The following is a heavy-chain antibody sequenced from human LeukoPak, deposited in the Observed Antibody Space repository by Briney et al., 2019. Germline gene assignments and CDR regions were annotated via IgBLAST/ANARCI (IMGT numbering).Heavy chain of an antibody. D-gene: IGHD3-3*01. CDR3: AKRVVIKSTDYFYYYIHV. Sequence: GGSLRLSCEASGFSVSDYGMHWVRQAPGKGLEWVAFIRYDGSNKYYADSVKGRFTVSRDNSQSTLYLQMNSLRVEDTAVYYCAKRVVIKSTDYFYYYIHVWGKGTTVTVSS. J-gene: IGHJ6*03. V-gene: IGHV3-30*02. CDR1: GFSVSDYG. CDR2: IRYDGSNK.